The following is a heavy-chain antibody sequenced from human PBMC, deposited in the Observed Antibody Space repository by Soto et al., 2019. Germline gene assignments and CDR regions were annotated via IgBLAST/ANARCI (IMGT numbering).Heavy chain of an antibody. J-gene: IGHJ5*02. D-gene: IGHD2-21*01. CDR2: IHYSGTS. Sequence: SKTLSVTCIVSGDSSSSSSQYWVWIRRPPGKGLEWIGSIHYSGTSYYNPSLKSRVTIFVDTSKNQLSLKLSSVTAADTAVYYCARHWIAGSSIPWGQGTLVTVSS. CDR3: ARHWIAGSSIP. V-gene: IGHV4-39*01. CDR1: GDSSSSSSQY.